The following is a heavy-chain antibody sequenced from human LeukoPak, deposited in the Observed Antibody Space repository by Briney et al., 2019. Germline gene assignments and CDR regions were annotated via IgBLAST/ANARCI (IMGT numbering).Heavy chain of an antibody. CDR2: IYYSGST. Sequence: PSETLSLTCTVSGGSISSYYWSWIRQPPGKGLEWIGYIYYSGSTNYNPSLKSRVTISVDTSKNQFSLKLSSVTAADTAVYYCASMDCRGCSFSVPGFDFWGQGTVVSVSS. J-gene: IGHJ4*02. V-gene: IGHV4-59*12. D-gene: IGHD2-15*01. CDR1: GGSISSYY. CDR3: ASMDCRGCSFSVPGFDF.